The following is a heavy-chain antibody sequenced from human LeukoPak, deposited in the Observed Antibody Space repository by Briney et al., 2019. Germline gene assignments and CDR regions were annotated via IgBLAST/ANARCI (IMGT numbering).Heavy chain of an antibody. D-gene: IGHD3-22*01. CDR3: ARGTAVVED. V-gene: IGHV1-2*02. Sequence: GXXMHWVRQAPGQGLEWMGWINPNSGGTNYAQKFQGRVTMTRDTSISTAYMELSRLRSDDTAVYYCARGTAVVEDWGQGTLVTVSS. J-gene: IGHJ4*02. CDR1: GXX. CDR2: INPNSGGT.